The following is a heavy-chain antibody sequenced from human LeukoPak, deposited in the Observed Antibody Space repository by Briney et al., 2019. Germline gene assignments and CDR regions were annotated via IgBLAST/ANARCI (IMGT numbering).Heavy chain of an antibody. CDR1: GFTFSTSD. J-gene: IGHJ1*01. D-gene: IGHD1-26*01. CDR3: ARTKWQLPWA. V-gene: IGHV3-48*03. CDR2: ISSSGSTI. Sequence: TGGSLRLSCAASGFTFSTSDMNWIRQAPGKGLEWVSHISSSGSTITYADSVKGRFTVSRVNTKNSLYLQMNSLRADDTAIYYCARTKWQLPWAWGQGTLVTVSS.